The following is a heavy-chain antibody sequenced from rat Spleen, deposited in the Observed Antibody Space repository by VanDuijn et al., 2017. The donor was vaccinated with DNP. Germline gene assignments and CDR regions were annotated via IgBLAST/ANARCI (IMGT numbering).Heavy chain of an antibody. Sequence: EVQLQESGPGLVKPSQSLSLTCSVTGYSITNNYWGWVRKFPGNKMEWVGHITYSGDTSYNPSLKSRISITRDTSKNQFFLRLNSVTSEDTATYYCARGNDAYYPYWYFDFWGPGTMVTVSS. CDR1: GYSITNNY. D-gene: IGHD1-12*03. V-gene: IGHV3-1*01. CDR3: ARGNDAYYPYWYFDF. CDR2: ITYSGDT. J-gene: IGHJ1*01.